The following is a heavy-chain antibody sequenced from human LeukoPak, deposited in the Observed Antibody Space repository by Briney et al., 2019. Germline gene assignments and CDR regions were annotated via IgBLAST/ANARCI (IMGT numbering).Heavy chain of an antibody. Sequence: GGSLRLSCVGAGFTFSNHWMSWVRQAPGKGLEWVADIKPDGSDQYFVDSVKGRFTISRDNAKNSLYLQMNSLRAEDTAVYYCARDGRYCSGGSCYLFHFDYWGQGTLVTVSS. V-gene: IGHV3-7*01. J-gene: IGHJ4*02. CDR1: GFTFSNHW. CDR2: IKPDGSDQ. D-gene: IGHD2-15*01. CDR3: ARDGRYCSGGSCYLFHFDY.